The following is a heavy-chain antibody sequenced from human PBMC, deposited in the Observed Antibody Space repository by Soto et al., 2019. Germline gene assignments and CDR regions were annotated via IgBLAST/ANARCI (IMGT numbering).Heavy chain of an antibody. CDR3: ARDIIDYYYYYYMDV. Sequence: EVQLVESGGGLVQPGGSLRLSCAASGFTVSSNYMSWVRQAPGKGLEWVSVIYSGGSTYYADSVKGRFTISRDNSKNTLYLQMNSLRAEDTAVYYCARDIIDYYYYYYMDVWGKGTTVTVSS. V-gene: IGHV3-66*01. D-gene: IGHD1-20*01. CDR1: GFTVSSNY. J-gene: IGHJ6*03. CDR2: IYSGGST.